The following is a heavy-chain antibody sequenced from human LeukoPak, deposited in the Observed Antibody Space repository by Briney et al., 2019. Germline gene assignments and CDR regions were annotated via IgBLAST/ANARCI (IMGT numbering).Heavy chain of an antibody. CDR1: GFTFSSYA. D-gene: IGHD3-16*02. Sequence: TGGSLRLSCAASGFTFSSYAMSWVRQAPGKGLEWVSAISGSGGSTYYADSVKGRFTISRDNSKNTLYLQMNSLRAEDTAVYYCARIRLGELSSPLDYWGQGTLVTVSS. CDR2: ISGSGGST. J-gene: IGHJ4*02. CDR3: ARIRLGELSSPLDY. V-gene: IGHV3-23*01.